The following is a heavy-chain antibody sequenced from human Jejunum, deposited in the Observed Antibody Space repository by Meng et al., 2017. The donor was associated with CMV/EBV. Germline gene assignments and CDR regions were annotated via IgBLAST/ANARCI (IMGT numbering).Heavy chain of an antibody. CDR1: GASLTSGSGY. CDR3: ARNATGGGWFDP. J-gene: IGHJ5*02. V-gene: IGHV4-39*07. Sequence: SGASLTSGSGYWGWIRQSPGKGLEWIGTIYYSGSTHYSPSVRSRITMSVDTSKNLFSLELSYVTAADTAVYYCARNATGGGWFDPWGQGTRVTVSS. D-gene: IGHD3-16*01. CDR2: IYYSGST.